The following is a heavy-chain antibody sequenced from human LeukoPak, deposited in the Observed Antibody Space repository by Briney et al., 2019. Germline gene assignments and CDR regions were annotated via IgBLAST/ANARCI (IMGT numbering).Heavy chain of an antibody. CDR2: ITWNSDDK. CDR1: GFTFDDYA. V-gene: IGHV3-9*01. D-gene: IGHD3-22*01. J-gene: IGHJ4*02. CDR3: AKGGPYYDSPTDY. Sequence: PGGSLRLSCAASGFTFDDYAMHWVRQAPGKGLEWVSAITWNSDDKVYAGSVRGRFTVSRDNAKNSLYLQMNNLRPEDTALYYCAKGGPYYDSPTDYWGRGTLVTVSS.